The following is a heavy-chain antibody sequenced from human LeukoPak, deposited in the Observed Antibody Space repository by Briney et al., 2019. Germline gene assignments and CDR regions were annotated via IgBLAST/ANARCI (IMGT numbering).Heavy chain of an antibody. J-gene: IGHJ4*02. V-gene: IGHV4-34*01. CDR2: INHSGST. CDR3: ARAAWMGRCSGGSCFPYYFDY. CDR1: GGSFSGYY. Sequence: PSETLSLTCAVYGGSFSGYYWSWIRRPPGKGLEWIGEINHSGSTNYNPSLKSRVTIPVDTSKNQFSLKLSSVTAADTAVYYCARAAWMGRCSGGSCFPYYFDYWGQGTLVTVSS. D-gene: IGHD2-15*01.